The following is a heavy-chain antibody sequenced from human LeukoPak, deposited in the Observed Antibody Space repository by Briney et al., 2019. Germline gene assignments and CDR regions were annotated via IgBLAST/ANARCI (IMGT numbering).Heavy chain of an antibody. D-gene: IGHD3-9*01. CDR2: IYYSGST. CDR3: ARLSKGRFFDYIFDY. CDR1: GGSVSSSAYY. J-gene: IGHJ4*02. Sequence: SETLSLTCTVSGGSVSSSAYYWGWIRQPPGKGLEWIGNIYYSGSTYYNPSLTSRVTMTVDTSNNQFSLKMHSVTAADTAVYYCARLSKGRFFDYIFDYWGQGTLVTVSS. V-gene: IGHV4-39*01.